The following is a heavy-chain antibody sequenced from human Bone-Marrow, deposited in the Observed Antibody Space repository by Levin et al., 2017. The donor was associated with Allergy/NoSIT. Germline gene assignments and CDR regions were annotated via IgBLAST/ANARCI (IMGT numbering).Heavy chain of an antibody. V-gene: IGHV3-21*01. CDR3: ARGGGSKKGGLDV. CDR1: GFTFTDHT. D-gene: IGHD4-11*01. Sequence: GGSLRLSCEGSGFTFTDHTIHWVRQAPGKGLEWVSSISSTSAYIHYADSVKGRFTISRDNAKKSLYLQMNSLRVEDTAVYYCARGGGSKKGGLDVWGQGSTVTVSS. J-gene: IGHJ6*02. CDR2: ISSTSAYI.